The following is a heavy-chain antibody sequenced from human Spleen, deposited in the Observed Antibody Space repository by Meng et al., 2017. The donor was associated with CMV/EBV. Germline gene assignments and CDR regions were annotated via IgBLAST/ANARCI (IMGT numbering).Heavy chain of an antibody. Sequence: GSLRLSCTVSGGSISTSSYYWGWIRQPPGEGLEWIGSISYSGITNYNPSLKSRVTISVDTSENQFSLKLTSVTAADTAVYYCARDLSLGYCSSTSCYLSHNWFDPWGQGTLVTVSS. CDR1: GGSISTSSYY. CDR2: ISYSGIT. J-gene: IGHJ5*02. D-gene: IGHD2-2*01. V-gene: IGHV4-39*07. CDR3: ARDLSLGYCSSTSCYLSHNWFDP.